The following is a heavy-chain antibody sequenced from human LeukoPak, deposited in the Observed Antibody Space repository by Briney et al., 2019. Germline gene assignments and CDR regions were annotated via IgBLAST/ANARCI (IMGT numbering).Heavy chain of an antibody. CDR2: ISGSGGST. D-gene: IGHD2-2*01. V-gene: IGHV3-23*01. CDR3: AKGKPVVVPAAIGVSAFDI. CDR1: GFTFSSYS. J-gene: IGHJ3*02. Sequence: SGGSLRLSCAASGFTFSSYSMNWVRQAPGKGLEWVSAISGSGGSTYYADSVKGRFTISRDNSKNTLYLQKNSLRAEDTAVYYCAKGKPVVVPAAIGVSAFDIWGQGTMVTVSS.